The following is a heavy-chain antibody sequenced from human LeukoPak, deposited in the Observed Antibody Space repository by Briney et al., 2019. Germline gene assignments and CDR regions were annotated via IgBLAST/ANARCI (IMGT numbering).Heavy chain of an antibody. Sequence: GASVKVSCKASGYTFSSYGIGWVRQAPGQGLEWMGWISADKTNTNYAQNLQGRVTVTTDTSTTTAYMELRSLRSDDTAVYYCARRAAVVGPLYYFDPWGQGTLVTVSS. V-gene: IGHV1-18*01. CDR1: GYTFSSYG. J-gene: IGHJ5*02. CDR3: ARRAAVVGPLYYFDP. CDR2: ISADKTNT. D-gene: IGHD6-19*01.